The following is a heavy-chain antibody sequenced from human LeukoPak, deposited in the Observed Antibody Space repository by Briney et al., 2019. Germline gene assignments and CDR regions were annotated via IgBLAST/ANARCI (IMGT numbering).Heavy chain of an antibody. Sequence: SQTLSLTCTVSGGSISSGDYYWSWIRQPPGKGLEWIGYIYYSGSTYYNPSLKSRVTISVDTSKNQLSLKLSSVTAADTAVYYCALTGVVVTRIDYWGQGTLVTVST. CDR3: ALTGVVVTRIDY. CDR2: IYYSGST. D-gene: IGHD3-22*01. CDR1: GGSISSGDYY. J-gene: IGHJ4*02. V-gene: IGHV4-30-4*01.